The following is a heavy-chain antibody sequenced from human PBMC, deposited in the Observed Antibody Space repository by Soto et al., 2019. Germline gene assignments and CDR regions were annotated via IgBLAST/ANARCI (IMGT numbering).Heavy chain of an antibody. D-gene: IGHD1-1*01. CDR3: ARHWNDDIGDDGFDY. Sequence: PGESLKISCKGSGYSFTSYWIGWVRQMPGKGLEWMGIIYPGDSDTRYSPSFQGQVTISADKSISTAYLQWSSLKASDTAMYYCARHWNDDIGDDGFDYWGQGTLVTVSS. CDR2: IYPGDSDT. V-gene: IGHV5-51*01. J-gene: IGHJ4*02. CDR1: GYSFTSYW.